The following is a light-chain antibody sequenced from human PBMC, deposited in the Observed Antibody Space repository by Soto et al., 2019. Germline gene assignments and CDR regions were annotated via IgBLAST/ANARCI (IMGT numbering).Light chain of an antibody. CDR1: SSDVVTYKY. CDR3: CSYAGSTTRVV. CDR2: EVS. V-gene: IGLV2-14*01. Sequence: QSALTQPASVSGSPGQSIAISCTGTSSDVVTYKYVSWYQQHPGKAPKLMIYEVSIRPSVVSDRFSGSKSGNTASLTISGLRPEDEAYYYCCSYAGSTTRVVFGGGTKLTVL. J-gene: IGLJ2*01.